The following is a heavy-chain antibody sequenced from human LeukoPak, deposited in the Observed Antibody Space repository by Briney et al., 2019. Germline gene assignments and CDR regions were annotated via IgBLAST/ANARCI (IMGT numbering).Heavy chain of an antibody. CDR3: ARDRSSSMVVTALWGFDY. CDR2: INPNSGDT. Sequence: ASVKVSCKASGYTFTGYYMHWVRQAPGQGLEWMGRINPNSGDTNFAPEFQGRVTMTRDTSIATAYLEVTRLTSDDTAVYSCARDRSSSMVVTALWGFDYWGQGTLVTVSS. D-gene: IGHD2-21*02. CDR1: GYTFTGYY. J-gene: IGHJ4*02. V-gene: IGHV1-2*02.